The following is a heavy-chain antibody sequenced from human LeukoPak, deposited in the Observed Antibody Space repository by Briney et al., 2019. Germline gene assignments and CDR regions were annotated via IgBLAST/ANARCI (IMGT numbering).Heavy chain of an antibody. J-gene: IGHJ4*02. Sequence: GASVKVSCKASGYTFTSYDINWVRQATGQGLEWMGWISAYNGNTNYAQKLQGRVTMTTDTSTSTAYMELRSLRSDDTAVYYCARDREPYYYDSSGSWGQGTLVTVSS. CDR3: ARDREPYYYDSSGS. CDR1: GYTFTSYD. CDR2: ISAYNGNT. D-gene: IGHD3-22*01. V-gene: IGHV1-18*01.